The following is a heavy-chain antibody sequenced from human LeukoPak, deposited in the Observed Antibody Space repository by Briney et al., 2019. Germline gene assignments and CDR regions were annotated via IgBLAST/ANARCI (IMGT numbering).Heavy chain of an antibody. CDR2: INPNSGGT. V-gene: IGHV1-2*02. Sequence: ASVKVSCKASGYTFAGYYMHWVRQAPGQGLEWMGWINPNSGGTNYAQKFQGRVTMTRDTSISTAYMELSRLRSDDTAVYYCARGWQRQYQLLPYYWGQGTLVTVSS. J-gene: IGHJ4*02. D-gene: IGHD2-2*01. CDR1: GYTFAGYY. CDR3: ARGWQRQYQLLPYY.